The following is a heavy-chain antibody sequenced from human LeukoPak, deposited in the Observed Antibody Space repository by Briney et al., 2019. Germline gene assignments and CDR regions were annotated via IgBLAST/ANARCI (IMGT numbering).Heavy chain of an antibody. Sequence: ASVKVSCKASRYTFTGYYMHWVRQAPGQGLEWMGWINPNSGGTNYAQKFQGRVTMTRDTSISTAYMELSRLRSDDTAVYYCARAETLAYCGGDCYSSFLLFDYWGQGTLVTVSS. CDR1: RYTFTGYY. CDR2: INPNSGGT. CDR3: ARAETLAYCGGDCYSSFLLFDY. D-gene: IGHD2-21*01. V-gene: IGHV1-2*02. J-gene: IGHJ4*02.